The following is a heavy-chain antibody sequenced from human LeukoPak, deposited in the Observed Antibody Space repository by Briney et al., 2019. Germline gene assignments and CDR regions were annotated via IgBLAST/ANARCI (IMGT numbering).Heavy chain of an antibody. J-gene: IGHJ3*01. D-gene: IGHD3-22*01. CDR2: INHSGST. CDR1: GGSFSGYY. Sequence: RAPETLSLTCAVYGGSFSGYYWSWIRQPPGKGLEWIGEINHSGSTNYNPSLKSRVTISVDTSKNQFSLKLSSVTAADTAVYYCARTYYYDSSGFLNWGQGTMVTVSS. V-gene: IGHV4-34*01. CDR3: ARTYYYDSSGFLN.